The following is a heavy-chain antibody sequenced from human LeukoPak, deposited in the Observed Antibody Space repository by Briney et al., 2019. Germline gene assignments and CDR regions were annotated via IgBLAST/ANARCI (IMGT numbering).Heavy chain of an antibody. CDR3: TRDTGTTGEVKFDP. CDR2: IYTGGST. J-gene: IGHJ5*02. Sequence: PSETLSLTCTVSGNSFGDYYWSWIRQPAGKGLEWIGRIYTGGSTTYNPSLKSRVTMSVDTSKSQFSLNLMSVTAADTAVYYCTRDTGTTGEVKFDPWDQGTLVTVSS. CDR1: GNSFGDYY. V-gene: IGHV4-4*07. D-gene: IGHD4-17*01.